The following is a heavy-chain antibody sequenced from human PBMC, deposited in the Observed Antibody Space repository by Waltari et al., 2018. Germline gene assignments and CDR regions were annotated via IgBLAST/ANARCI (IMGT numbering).Heavy chain of an antibody. CDR3: ATSYDSSGRDAFDI. CDR1: GGSLSSSY. V-gene: IGHV4-59*01. CDR2: IYYSGST. J-gene: IGHJ3*02. Sequence: QVQLQESGPGLVKPSETLSLTCTVSGGSLSSSYWSWIRQPPGKGLEWIGYIYYSGSTNYNPSLKSRVTISVDTSKNQFSLKLSSVTAADTAVYYCATSYDSSGRDAFDIWGQGTMVTVSS. D-gene: IGHD3-22*01.